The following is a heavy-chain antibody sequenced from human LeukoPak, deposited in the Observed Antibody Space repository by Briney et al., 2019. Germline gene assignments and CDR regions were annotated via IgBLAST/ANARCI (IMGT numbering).Heavy chain of an antibody. V-gene: IGHV4-59*01. J-gene: IGHJ4*02. CDR3: AIYASSWQYFDY. Sequence: PSETLSLTCTVSDGSISSYYWSWIRQPPGKGLGWIGHIYYSGSTNYNPSLKSRVTISVDTSKNQFSLKLSSVTAADTAVYYCAIYASSWQYFDYWGQGTLVTVSS. D-gene: IGHD6-13*01. CDR1: DGSISSYY. CDR2: IYYSGST.